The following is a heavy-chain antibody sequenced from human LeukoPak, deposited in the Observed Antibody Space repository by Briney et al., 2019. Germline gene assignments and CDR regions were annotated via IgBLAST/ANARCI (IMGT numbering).Heavy chain of an antibody. CDR3: ARGTNYYDFWSGYYQNDY. Sequence: GESLKISCKGSGYSFTSYWIGWVRQMPGKGLEWMGIIYPGDSDTRYSPSFQGQVTISADKSISTAYLQWSSLKASDTDMYYCARGTNYYDFWSGYYQNDYWGQGTLVTVSS. D-gene: IGHD3-3*01. CDR1: GYSFTSYW. CDR2: IYPGDSDT. J-gene: IGHJ4*02. V-gene: IGHV5-51*01.